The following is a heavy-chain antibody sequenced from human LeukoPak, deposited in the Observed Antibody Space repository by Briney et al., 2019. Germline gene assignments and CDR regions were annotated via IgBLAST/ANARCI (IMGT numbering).Heavy chain of an antibody. Sequence: SVKVSCKASGVTFSTNSFSWVRQAPGQGPEWMGGLMPQYETTFYAQSFQGRVTITADDSTSTLYMELSSLRSEDTAMYYCARQMEGEPGSFDFWGQGTLVTVSS. CDR1: GVTFSTNS. CDR2: LMPQYETT. V-gene: IGHV1-69*13. J-gene: IGHJ4*02. D-gene: IGHD1-14*01. CDR3: ARQMEGEPGSFDF.